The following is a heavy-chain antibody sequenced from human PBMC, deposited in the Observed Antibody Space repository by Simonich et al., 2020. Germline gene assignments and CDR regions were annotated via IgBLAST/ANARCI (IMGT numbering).Heavy chain of an antibody. CDR2: ISGSSSYI. CDR3: ARDAAGDY. D-gene: IGHD6-13*01. Sequence: EVQLVESGGGLVKPGGSLRLSCAASGFTLSSYSMKWVRQAQGKVRETVSSISGSSSYISYADSVKGRFTISRDKAKNSRYLQMNSLRAEDTAVYYCARDAAGDYWGQGTLVTVSS. J-gene: IGHJ4*02. CDR1: GFTLSSYS. V-gene: IGHV3-21*01.